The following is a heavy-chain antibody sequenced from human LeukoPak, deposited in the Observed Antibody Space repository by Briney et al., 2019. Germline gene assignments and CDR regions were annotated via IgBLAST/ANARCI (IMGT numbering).Heavy chain of an antibody. Sequence: PSETLSLTCTVSGGSISNYYWSWIRQPPGKGLEWIGHIYSTGSTTYSPSLKSRVIMSADTSKNQFSLKVTSVTAADTAVYYCARHRSEGSYLLDSWGQGALVTVSS. CDR2: IYSTGST. V-gene: IGHV4-59*08. CDR1: GGSISNYY. J-gene: IGHJ4*02. CDR3: ARHRSEGSYLLDS.